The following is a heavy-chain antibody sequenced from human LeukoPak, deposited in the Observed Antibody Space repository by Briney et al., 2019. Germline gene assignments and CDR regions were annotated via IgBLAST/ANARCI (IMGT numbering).Heavy chain of an antibody. CDR2: IKSDGSST. CDR3: AGDSDYGGYSRFDY. CDR1: GFTFSSYW. D-gene: IGHD4-23*01. Sequence: GGPLRLSCVASGFTFSSYWMHWVRQAPGKGLVWVSRIKSDGSSTSYAGFVKGRFTISRDNAKNTLYLQMNSLRGEDTAVYYCAGDSDYGGYSRFDYWGQGTLVTVSS. V-gene: IGHV3-74*01. J-gene: IGHJ4*02.